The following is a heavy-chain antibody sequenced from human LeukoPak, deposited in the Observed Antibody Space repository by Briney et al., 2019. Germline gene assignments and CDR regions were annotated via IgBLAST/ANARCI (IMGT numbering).Heavy chain of an antibody. J-gene: IGHJ4*02. V-gene: IGHV3-53*01. D-gene: IGHD3-10*01. CDR3: ARAAKFGEFSY. Sequence: PGGSLRLSCAASGFTVSSNYMTWVRQAPGKGLEWVSVIYSGGSTYYADSVKGRFTISRDNSKNTLYLQMNSLRAEDAAVYYCARAAKFGEFSYWGQGTLVTVSS. CDR2: IYSGGST. CDR1: GFTVSSNY.